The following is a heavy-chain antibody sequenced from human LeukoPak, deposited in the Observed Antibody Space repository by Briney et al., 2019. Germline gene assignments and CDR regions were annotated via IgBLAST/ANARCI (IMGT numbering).Heavy chain of an antibody. CDR2: IYTSGST. J-gene: IGHJ4*02. CDR3: ARGPPFDY. V-gene: IGHV4-61*02. CDR1: GGSISSGSYY. Sequence: PSETLSLTCTVSGGSISSGSYYWSWIRQPAGKGLEWIGRIYTSGSTNYNPSLKSRVTISVDTSKNQFSLKLSSVTAADTAVYYCARGPPFDYWGQGTLVTVSS.